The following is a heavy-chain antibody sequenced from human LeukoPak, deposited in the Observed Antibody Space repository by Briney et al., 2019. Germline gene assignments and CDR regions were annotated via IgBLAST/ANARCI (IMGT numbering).Heavy chain of an antibody. CDR3: ASADNSGYYRY. J-gene: IGHJ4*02. D-gene: IGHD3-22*01. Sequence: SVKVSCKASGGTFSSYAISWVRQAPGQGLEWMGRIIPILGIANYAQKFQGRVTITADKSTSTAYMELSSLRSEDTAVYYCASADNSGYYRYWGQGTLVTVSS. V-gene: IGHV1-69*04. CDR2: IIPILGIA. CDR1: GGTFSSYA.